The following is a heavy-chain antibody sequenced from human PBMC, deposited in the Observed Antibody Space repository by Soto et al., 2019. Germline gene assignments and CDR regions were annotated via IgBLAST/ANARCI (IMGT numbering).Heavy chain of an antibody. V-gene: IGHV4-59*01. CDR2: IYYSGST. CDR3: AREVTIFGVVTFIDY. Sequence: SETLSLTCTVSGGSISSYYWGWIRQPPGKGLEWIGYIYYSGSTNYNPSLKSRVTISVDTSKNQFSLKLSSVTAADTAVYYCAREVTIFGVVTFIDYWGQGTLVTVSS. D-gene: IGHD3-3*01. CDR1: GGSISSYY. J-gene: IGHJ4*02.